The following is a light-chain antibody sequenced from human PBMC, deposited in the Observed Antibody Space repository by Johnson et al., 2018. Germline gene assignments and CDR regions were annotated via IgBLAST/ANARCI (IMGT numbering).Light chain of an antibody. J-gene: IGLJ1*01. Sequence: QSVLTQPPSVSAAPGQKVTISCSGSSSNIGNNYVSWYQQLPGTAPKLLIYENNKRPSGIPDRFSGSKSGTSATLGITGLQTGDEADYYFGTWDSSLSAGNVFVTGTKFTVL. V-gene: IGLV1-51*02. CDR3: GTWDSSLSAGNV. CDR1: SSNIGNNY. CDR2: ENN.